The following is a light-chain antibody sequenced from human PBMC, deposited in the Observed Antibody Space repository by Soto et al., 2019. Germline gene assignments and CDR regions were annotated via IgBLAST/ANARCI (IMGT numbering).Light chain of an antibody. CDR3: QSYDSSLV. CDR2: GNI. J-gene: IGLJ2*01. CDR1: SSNIGAGSD. Sequence: QSVLTQPPSVSGAPGQRVTISCTGSSSNIGAGSDVHWYQQLPGTAPKLLIYGNINRPSGVPDRFSGSKSGTSASLAITGLQAADEADYYCQSYDSSLVFGGGTKVTVL. V-gene: IGLV1-40*01.